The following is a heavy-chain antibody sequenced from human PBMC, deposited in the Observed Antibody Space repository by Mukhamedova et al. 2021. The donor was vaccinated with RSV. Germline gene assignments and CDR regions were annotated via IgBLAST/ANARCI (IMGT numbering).Heavy chain of an antibody. CDR3: ARDGGYCSSTSCYRSYFDY. Sequence: TIYYADSVKGRFTISRDNAKNSLYLQMNSLRDEDTAVYYCARDGGYCSSTSCYRSYFDYWAREPWSPSPQ. J-gene: IGHJ4*02. V-gene: IGHV3-48*02. CDR2: TI. D-gene: IGHD2-2*01.